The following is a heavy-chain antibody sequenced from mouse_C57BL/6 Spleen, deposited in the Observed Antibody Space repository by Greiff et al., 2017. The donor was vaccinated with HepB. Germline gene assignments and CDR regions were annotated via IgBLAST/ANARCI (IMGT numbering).Heavy chain of an antibody. CDR3: ARRTTGAGLAY. D-gene: IGHD1-1*01. J-gene: IGHJ3*01. CDR2: IDPSDSYT. Sequence: QVQLQQPGAELVKPGASVKLSCKASGYTFTSYWMQWVKQRPGQGLEWIGEIDPSDSYTNYTQKFKGKATLTVDTSSSTAYMQLSSLTSEDSAVYYCARRTTGAGLAYWGQGTLVTVSA. V-gene: IGHV1-50*01. CDR1: GYTFTSYW.